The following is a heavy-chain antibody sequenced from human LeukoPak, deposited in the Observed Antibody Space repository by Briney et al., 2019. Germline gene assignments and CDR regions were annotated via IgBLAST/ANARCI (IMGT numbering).Heavy chain of an antibody. D-gene: IGHD3-16*01. CDR3: ARDIGEYEVGFVY. J-gene: IGHJ4*02. Sequence: PGRSLRLSCAASVFTFSSYAMSWVRHAPGKGREWVSAISGSGGSTYYADSVKGRFTISRDNSKNTLYLQMNSLRAEDTAVYYCARDIGEYEVGFVYWGQGTLVTVSS. CDR2: ISGSGGST. CDR1: VFTFSSYA. V-gene: IGHV3-23*01.